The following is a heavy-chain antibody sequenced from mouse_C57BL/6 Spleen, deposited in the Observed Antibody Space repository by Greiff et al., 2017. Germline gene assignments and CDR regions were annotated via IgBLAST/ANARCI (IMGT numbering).Heavy chain of an antibody. J-gene: IGHJ4*01. Sequence: EVKLMESGPGLVKPSQSLSLTCSVTGYSITSGYYWNWIRQFPGNKLEWMGYISYDGSNNYNPSLKNRISITRDTSKNQFFLKLNSVTTEDTATYYCARERYYGSSYAMDYWGQGTSVTVSS. V-gene: IGHV3-6*01. CDR3: ARERYYGSSYAMDY. D-gene: IGHD1-1*01. CDR2: ISYDGSN. CDR1: GYSITSGYY.